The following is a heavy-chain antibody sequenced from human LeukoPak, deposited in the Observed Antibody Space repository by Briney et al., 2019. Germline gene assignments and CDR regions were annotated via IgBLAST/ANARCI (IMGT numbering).Heavy chain of an antibody. CDR3: ARGKDIVVVVAARGEMSWFDP. CDR1: GGTFSSYA. V-gene: IGHV1-69*06. D-gene: IGHD2-15*01. J-gene: IGHJ5*02. CDR2: IIPIFGTA. Sequence: RASVKVSCKASGGTFSSYAISWVRQAPGQGLEWMGGIIPIFGTANYAQKFQGRVTITADKSTSTAYMELSSLRSEDTAVYYCARGKDIVVVVAARGEMSWFDPWGQGTLVTVSS.